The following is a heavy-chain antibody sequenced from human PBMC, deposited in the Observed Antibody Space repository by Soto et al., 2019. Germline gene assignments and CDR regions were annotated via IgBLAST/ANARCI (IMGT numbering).Heavy chain of an antibody. D-gene: IGHD4-17*01. CDR1: GGSISSGDYY. CDR2: IYYSGST. J-gene: IGHJ4*02. Sequence: SETLSLTCTVSGGSISSGDYYWSWIRPPPGKGLEWIGYIYYSGSTYYNPSLKSRVTISVDTSKNQFSLKLSSVTAADTAVYYCARVRATVTTLFDYWGQGTLVTVSS. V-gene: IGHV4-30-4*01. CDR3: ARVRATVTTLFDY.